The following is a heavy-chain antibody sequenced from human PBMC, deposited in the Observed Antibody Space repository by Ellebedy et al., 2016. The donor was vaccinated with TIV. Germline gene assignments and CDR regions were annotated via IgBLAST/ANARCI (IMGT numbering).Heavy chain of an antibody. D-gene: IGHD3-22*01. CDR1: GGSISSSSYY. V-gene: IGHV4-39*02. Sequence: MPSETLSLTCTVSGGSISSSSYYWGWIRQPPGKGLEWIGSIYYSGSTYYNPSLKSRVTISVDTSKNQFSLKLSSVTAADTAVYYCARDYDSSGYFDYWGQGTLVTVSS. CDR2: IYYSGST. J-gene: IGHJ4*02. CDR3: ARDYDSSGYFDY.